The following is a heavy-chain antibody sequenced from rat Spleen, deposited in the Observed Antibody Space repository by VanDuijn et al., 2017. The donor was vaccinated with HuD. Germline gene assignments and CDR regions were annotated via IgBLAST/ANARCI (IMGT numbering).Heavy chain of an antibody. Sequence: QVQLKESGPGLVKPSETLSLTCTVSGFSLTSYHVSWVRQPPGTGLEWMGVIWGDGSTDYNSALKSRLSISRDTSKSQVFLRMNSLQTDDTAIYFCTRSYGGYSSNWFPYWGQGTLVTVSS. D-gene: IGHD1-11*01. V-gene: IGHV2-13*01. J-gene: IGHJ3*01. CDR1: GFSLTSYH. CDR3: TRSYGGYSSNWFPY. CDR2: IWGDGST.